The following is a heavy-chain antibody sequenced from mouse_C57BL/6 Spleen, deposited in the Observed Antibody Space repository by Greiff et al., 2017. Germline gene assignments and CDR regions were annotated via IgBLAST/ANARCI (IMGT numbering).Heavy chain of an antibody. CDR2: ISDGGSYT. J-gene: IGHJ2*01. CDR3: ARGRENYVDY. Sequence: DVKLVESGGGLVKPGGSLKLSCAASGFTFSSYAMSWVRQTPEKRLEWVATISDGGSYTYYPDNVKGRFTISRDNAKNNLYLQMSHLKSEDTAMYYCARGRENYVDYWGQGTTLTVSS. CDR1: GFTFSSYA. V-gene: IGHV5-4*03.